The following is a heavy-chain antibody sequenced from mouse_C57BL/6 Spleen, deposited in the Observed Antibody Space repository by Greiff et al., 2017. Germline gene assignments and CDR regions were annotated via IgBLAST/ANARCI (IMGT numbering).Heavy chain of an antibody. J-gene: IGHJ2*01. CDR1: GYTFTDYE. D-gene: IGHD2-14*01. CDR3: TRGGTVVDY. CDR2: IDPETGGT. Sequence: VKLVESGAELVRPGASVTLSCKASGYTFTDYEMHWVKQTPVHGLEWIGAIDPETGGTAYNQKFKGKAILTADKSSSTAYMELRSLTSEDSAVYYCTRGGTVVDYWGQGTTLTVSS. V-gene: IGHV1-15*01.